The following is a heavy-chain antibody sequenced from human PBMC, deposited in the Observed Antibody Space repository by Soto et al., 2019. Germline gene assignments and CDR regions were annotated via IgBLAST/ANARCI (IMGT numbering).Heavy chain of an antibody. V-gene: IGHV4-31*03. CDR2: IYYSGST. J-gene: IGHJ6*02. CDR1: GGSISSGGYY. CDR3: AREVLRTYGMDV. Sequence: SETLSLTCTVSGGSISSGGYYWSWIRQHPGKGLEWIGYIYYSGSTYYNPSLKSRVTISVDTSKNQFSLKLSSVTAADTAVYYCAREVLRTYGMDVWGQGTTVTVSS. D-gene: IGHD3-10*01.